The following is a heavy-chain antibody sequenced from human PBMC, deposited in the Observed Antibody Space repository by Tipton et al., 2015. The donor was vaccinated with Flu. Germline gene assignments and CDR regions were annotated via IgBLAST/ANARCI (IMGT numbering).Heavy chain of an antibody. CDR2: IYYSGLS. Sequence: TLSLTCTVSGDSISSGGYYWTWIRQRPGKGLEWIGYIYYSGLSLYNPSLKSRLTISVDKSKNQFSLRPNSVTAADTAVYYCAKGLDPWGQGTLVTVSS. CDR1: GDSISSGGYY. V-gene: IGHV4-31*03. J-gene: IGHJ5*02. CDR3: AKGLDP.